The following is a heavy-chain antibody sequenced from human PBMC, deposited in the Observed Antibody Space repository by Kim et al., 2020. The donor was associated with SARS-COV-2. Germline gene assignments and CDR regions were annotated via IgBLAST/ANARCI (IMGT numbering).Heavy chain of an antibody. J-gene: IGHJ5*02. V-gene: IGHV4-59*01. Sequence: NPALKSRVTISVDTSKNQFSLKLSSVTAADTAVYYCARVVSSSWYFELDPWGQGTLVTVSS. D-gene: IGHD6-13*01. CDR3: ARVVSSSWYFELDP.